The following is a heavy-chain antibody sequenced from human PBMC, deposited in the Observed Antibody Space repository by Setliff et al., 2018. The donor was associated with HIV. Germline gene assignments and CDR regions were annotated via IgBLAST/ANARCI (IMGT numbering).Heavy chain of an antibody. CDR3: ARGSTAVNYYYYYMDV. D-gene: IGHD2-2*01. Sequence: VASVKVSCKASGYTFTSYDINWVRQATGQGLEWMGWMNPNSGNTGYAQKFQGRVTITRNTSISTAYMELSSLRSEDTAVYYCARGSTAVNYYYYYMDVWGKGTTVTVSS. J-gene: IGHJ6*03. V-gene: IGHV1-8*03. CDR1: GYTFTSYD. CDR2: MNPNSGNT.